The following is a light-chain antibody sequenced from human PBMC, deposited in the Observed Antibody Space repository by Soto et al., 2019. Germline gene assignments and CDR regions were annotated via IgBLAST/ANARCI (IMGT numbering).Light chain of an antibody. J-gene: IGLJ2*01. CDR3: SPYTTRNTLV. CDR1: SSDVGGYNY. Sequence: QSVLTQPASVSASPGQSITISCTGTSSDVGGYNYVSWYQQHPGKAPTLLIYDVTDRPSGVSNRFPASKSGNTASLTISGLQAEDEADYFCSPYTTRNTLVFGGGTQLTVL. CDR2: DVT. V-gene: IGLV2-14*03.